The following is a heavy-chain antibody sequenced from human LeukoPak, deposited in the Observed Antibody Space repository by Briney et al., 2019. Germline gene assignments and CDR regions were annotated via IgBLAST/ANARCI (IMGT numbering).Heavy chain of an antibody. V-gene: IGHV3-23*01. CDR1: GFTFSSYA. J-gene: IGHJ4*02. CDR3: AKGGHDFNPFYC. CDR2: IKGGDGDP. Sequence: QPGGSLRLSCAASGFTFSSYAMGWVRQAPGKGLEWVSSIKGGDGDPFYADSVGGRFTISRDNSKNTLYLQLNSLRAEDTDVYFCAKGGHDFNPFYCWGQGALVTVSS. D-gene: IGHD2-21*02.